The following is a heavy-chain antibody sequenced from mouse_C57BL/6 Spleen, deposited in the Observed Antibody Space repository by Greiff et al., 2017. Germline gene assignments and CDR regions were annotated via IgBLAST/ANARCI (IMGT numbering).Heavy chain of an antibody. CDR1: GYTFTDYY. Sequence: EVQLQQSGPELVKPGASVKISCKASGYTFTDYYMNWVKQSHGKSLEWIGDINPNNGGTSYNQKFKGKATLTVDKSSSTAYMELRSLTSEDSAVYYCAWGNYEGAMDYWGQGTSVTVSS. J-gene: IGHJ4*01. D-gene: IGHD2-1*01. CDR2: INPNNGGT. CDR3: AWGNYEGAMDY. V-gene: IGHV1-26*01.